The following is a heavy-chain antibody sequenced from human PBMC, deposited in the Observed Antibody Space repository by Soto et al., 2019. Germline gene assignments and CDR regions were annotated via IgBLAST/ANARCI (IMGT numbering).Heavy chain of an antibody. J-gene: IGHJ5*02. CDR1: GGSISSYY. D-gene: IGHD3-10*01. CDR2: IYYSGST. CDR3: ARGRDLWFGELEFNGFDP. Sequence: PSETLSLTCTVSGGSISSYYWSWIRQPPGKGLEWIGYIYYSGSTNYNPSLKSRVTISVDTSKNQFSLKLSSVTAADTAVYYCARGRDLWFGELEFNGFDPWGQGTLVTVSS. V-gene: IGHV4-59*01.